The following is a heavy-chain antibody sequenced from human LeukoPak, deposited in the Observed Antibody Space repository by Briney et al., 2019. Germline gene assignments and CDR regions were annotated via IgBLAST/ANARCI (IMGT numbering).Heavy chain of an antibody. CDR2: INHSGST. CDR1: GGSLSGYY. V-gene: IGHV4-34*01. CDR3: ARGQILFDP. Sequence: SETLSLTCAVYGGSLSGYYWSWIRQPPGKGLEWIGEINHSGSTNYNPSLKTRVTISVDTSKNQFSLKLSSVTAADTAVYYCARGQILFDPWGQGTLVTVSP. J-gene: IGHJ5*02.